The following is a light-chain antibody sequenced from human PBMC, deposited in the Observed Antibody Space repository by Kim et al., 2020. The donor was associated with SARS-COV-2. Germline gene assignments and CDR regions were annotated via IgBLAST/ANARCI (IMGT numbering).Light chain of an antibody. Sequence: VSPDQTASITCSGDKLGTKYACWYQQKPGQSPVLVIYQDSKRPSGIPERFSGSNSGNTATLTISGTQAMDEADYYCQAWDSSTAVVFGGGTKLTVL. CDR1: KLGTKY. V-gene: IGLV3-1*01. J-gene: IGLJ2*01. CDR3: QAWDSSTAVV. CDR2: QDS.